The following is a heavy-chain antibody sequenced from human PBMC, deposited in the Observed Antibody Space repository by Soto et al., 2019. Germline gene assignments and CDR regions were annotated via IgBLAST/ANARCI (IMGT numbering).Heavy chain of an antibody. Sequence: QLQLQESGPGLVKPSETLSLTCTVSGGSISSSSYYWGWIRQPPGKGLEWIGSIYYSGSTYYNPSLKSRVTISVDTSKNQFSLKLSSVTAADTAVYYCARLTAMVLRSLHYGDYCIDYWGQGTLVTVSS. CDR2: IYYSGST. CDR3: ARLTAMVLRSLHYGDYCIDY. CDR1: GGSISSSSYY. J-gene: IGHJ4*02. D-gene: IGHD4-17*01. V-gene: IGHV4-39*01.